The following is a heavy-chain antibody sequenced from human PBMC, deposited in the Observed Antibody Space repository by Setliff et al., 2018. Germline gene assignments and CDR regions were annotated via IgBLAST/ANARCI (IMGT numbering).Heavy chain of an antibody. CDR2: LXXXXXX. CDR3: ARDRVVVLAGRRGFYFDY. CDR1: GGSISSHY. V-gene: IGHV4-4*07. D-gene: IGHD2-15*01. Sequence: PSETLSLTCTVSGGSISSHYWTWIRQPAGKGLEWIGRLXXXXXXXXNXSLKSRXXMSLDTSKNQFSLKLSSVTAADTAVYYCARDRVVVLAGRRGFYFDYWGQGTLVTVSS. J-gene: IGHJ4*02.